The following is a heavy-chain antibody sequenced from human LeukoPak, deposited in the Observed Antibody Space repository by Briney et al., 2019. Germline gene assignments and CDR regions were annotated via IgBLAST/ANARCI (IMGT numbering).Heavy chain of an antibody. D-gene: IGHD6-13*01. CDR2: ISGGGDAT. Sequence: GGSLRLSCTVSGFTLSSYEMSWVRQAPGKGLEWVSTISGGGDATYYADSVKGRFTISRDNSKNTLYLQMNSLRVEDTAVYYCASARVYRTTDSFDIWGQGTMVTVSS. V-gene: IGHV3-23*01. CDR1: GFTLSSYE. J-gene: IGHJ3*02. CDR3: ASARVYRTTDSFDI.